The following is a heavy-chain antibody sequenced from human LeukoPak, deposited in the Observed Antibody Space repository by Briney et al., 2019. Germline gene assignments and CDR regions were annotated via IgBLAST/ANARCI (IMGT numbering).Heavy chain of an antibody. CDR1: GYTFTYRY. Sequence: SVKVSCKASGYTFTYRYLHWVRQAPGQALEWMGWITPFNGNTNYAQKFQDRVTITRDTSTSTVYMELSSLRSEDTAVYYCVWGAGYLDYWGQGTLVTVSS. D-gene: IGHD3-16*01. J-gene: IGHJ4*02. CDR2: ITPFNGNT. CDR3: VWGAGYLDY. V-gene: IGHV1-45*02.